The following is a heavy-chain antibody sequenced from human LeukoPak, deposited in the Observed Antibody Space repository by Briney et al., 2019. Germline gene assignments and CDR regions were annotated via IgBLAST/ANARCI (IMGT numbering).Heavy chain of an antibody. Sequence: GESLLVSCKGSGYSFTSYWIGWVRQMPGKGLEWMGIISPGDSDIRYSPSFQGQVSISADKSISTAYLQWSSVKASDTAMYYCARLRSGWDFDYWGLGYLVTVSS. D-gene: IGHD6-19*01. J-gene: IGHJ4*02. V-gene: IGHV5-51*01. CDR3: ARLRSGWDFDY. CDR2: ISPGDSDI. CDR1: GYSFTSYW.